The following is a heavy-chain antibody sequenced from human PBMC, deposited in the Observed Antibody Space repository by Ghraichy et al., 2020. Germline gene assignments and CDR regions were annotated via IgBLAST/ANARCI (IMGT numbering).Heavy chain of an antibody. J-gene: IGHJ4*02. D-gene: IGHD2-8*02. CDR1: GFTFSNHW. CDR2: TREDGSEK. Sequence: LSLTCEASGFTFSNHWMTWVRQAPGEGLEWVANTREDGSEKNYVDSVKGRCTISRDNTKNSLNLQMSSLRAEDTAVYYCARHLVGFRVVDYWGQGTLVTVSS. V-gene: IGHV3-7*01. CDR3: ARHLVGFRVVDY.